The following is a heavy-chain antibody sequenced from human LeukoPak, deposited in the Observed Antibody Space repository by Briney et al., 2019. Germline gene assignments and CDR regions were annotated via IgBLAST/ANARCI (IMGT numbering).Heavy chain of an antibody. CDR1: GGSISSGSYY. CDR2: IYTSGST. CDR3: ARAVGYYYYRDV. V-gene: IGHV4-61*02. Sequence: PSETLSLTCTVSGGSISSGSYYWSWIRQPAGKGLEWIGRIYTSGSTNYNPSLKSRVTISVDTSKNQFSLKLSSVTAADTAVYYCARAVGYYYYRDVWGKGTTVTSP. J-gene: IGHJ6*03.